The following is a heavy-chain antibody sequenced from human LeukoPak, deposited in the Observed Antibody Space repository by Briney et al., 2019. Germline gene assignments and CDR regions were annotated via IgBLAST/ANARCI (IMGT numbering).Heavy chain of an antibody. CDR2: ISAYNGNT. CDR3: ARDLRDYDFWSGYYSPSLDY. V-gene: IGHV1-18*01. CDR1: GYTFTSYG. D-gene: IGHD3-3*01. J-gene: IGHJ4*02. Sequence: GASVKVSCKASGYTFTSYGISWVRQAPGQGLEWMGWISAYNGNTNYAQKLQGRVTMTTDTSTSTAYMELRRLRSDDTAVYYCARDLRDYDFWSGYYSPSLDYWGQGTLVTVSS.